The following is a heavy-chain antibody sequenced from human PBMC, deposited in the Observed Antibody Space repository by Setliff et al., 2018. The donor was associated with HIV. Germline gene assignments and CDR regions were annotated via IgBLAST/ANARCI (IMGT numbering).Heavy chain of an antibody. Sequence: PSETLSLTCTVSGGSISSGNYYWSWIRQPAGKGLEWSGRIYTRGSTNYNPSLKSRVTISLDTSKSQFSLNLSSVTAADTAGYYCARRSPGGGYYMDVWGKGTTVTVSS. CDR3: ARRSPGGGYYMDV. J-gene: IGHJ6*03. CDR1: GGSISSGNYY. D-gene: IGHD3-16*01. CDR2: IYTRGST. V-gene: IGHV4-61*02.